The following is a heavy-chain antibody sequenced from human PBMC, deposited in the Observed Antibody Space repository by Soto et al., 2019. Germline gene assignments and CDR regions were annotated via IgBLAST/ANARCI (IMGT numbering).Heavy chain of an antibody. J-gene: IGHJ3*02. CDR2: ISSSGSTI. CDR3: ARDIGPYYYDSSGPGRDAFDI. Sequence: GGSLRLSCAASGFTFSDYYMSWIRQAPGKGLEWVSYISSSGSTIYYAGSVKGRFTISRDNAKNSLYLQMNSLRAEDTAVYYCARDIGPYYYDSSGPGRDAFDIWGQGTMVTVSS. V-gene: IGHV3-11*01. CDR1: GFTFSDYY. D-gene: IGHD3-22*01.